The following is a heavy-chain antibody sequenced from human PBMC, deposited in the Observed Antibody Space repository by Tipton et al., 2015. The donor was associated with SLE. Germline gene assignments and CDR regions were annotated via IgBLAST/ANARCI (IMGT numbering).Heavy chain of an antibody. CDR3: ARSQYCSSTNCYSPFDY. Sequence: TLSLTCNVSGGSISSTSYYWAWLRQPPGKGLEWIGSMYYSGSTYYNPSLKSRVTISVDTSKNQFSLKLSSVTAADTAVYYCARSQYCSSTNCYSPFDYWGQGTLVTVSS. CDR2: MYYSGST. V-gene: IGHV4-39*07. CDR1: GGSISSTSYY. D-gene: IGHD2-2*02. J-gene: IGHJ4*02.